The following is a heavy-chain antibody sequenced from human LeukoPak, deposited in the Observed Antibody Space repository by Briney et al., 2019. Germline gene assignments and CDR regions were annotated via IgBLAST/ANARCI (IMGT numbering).Heavy chain of an antibody. D-gene: IGHD2-21*01. Sequence: SQTLSLTCTVSGGSITSGSYYWSWIRQPAGKGLEWIGRIYTSGSTNYNPSLKSRVTISIDTSKNQFSLKLSSVTAADTAVYYCARVQRGEDDYWGQGTLVTVSS. J-gene: IGHJ4*02. CDR3: ARVQRGEDDY. CDR2: IYTSGST. CDR1: GGSITSGSYY. V-gene: IGHV4-61*02.